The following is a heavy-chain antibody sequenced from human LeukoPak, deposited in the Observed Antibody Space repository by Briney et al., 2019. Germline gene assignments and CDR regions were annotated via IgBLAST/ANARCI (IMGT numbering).Heavy chain of an antibody. CDR3: ARDVAVNWFDP. J-gene: IGHJ5*02. CDR1: GYSISSGYY. V-gene: IGHV4-38-2*02. Sequence: PSETLSLTCTVSGYSISSGYYWGWIRQPPGKGLEWIGSIYHSGSTYYNPSLKSRVTISVDTSKNQFPLKLCSVTAADTAVYYCARDVAVNWFDPWGQGTLVTVSS. CDR2: IYHSGST. D-gene: IGHD6-19*01.